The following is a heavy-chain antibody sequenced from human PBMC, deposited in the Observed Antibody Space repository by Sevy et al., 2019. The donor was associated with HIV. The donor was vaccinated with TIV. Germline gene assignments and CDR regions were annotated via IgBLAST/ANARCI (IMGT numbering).Heavy chain of an antibody. J-gene: IGHJ3*02. D-gene: IGHD3-22*01. Sequence: GGSLRLSCAASGFTFSSYALNWVRQAPGKGLEWVSTIYGSRGVTYYADYLKGRLTMSRDNSKNTLYLQMNSLRTEETAVYFCAGGRYDSSGSFDAFDIWGQGTMVTVSS. CDR2: IYGSRGVT. CDR1: GFTFSSYA. V-gene: IGHV3-23*01. CDR3: AGGRYDSSGSFDAFDI.